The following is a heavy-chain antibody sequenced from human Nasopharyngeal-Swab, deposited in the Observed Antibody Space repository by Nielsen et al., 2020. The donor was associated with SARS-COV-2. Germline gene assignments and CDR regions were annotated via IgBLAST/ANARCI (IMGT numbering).Heavy chain of an antibody. CDR2: LNGGNTHT. CDR3: ARGDDYVWGSYRNDALDM. Sequence: ASVKVSCKASGYSFTRYSMHWVRQAPGQRLEWMAWLNGGNTHTEYSQKFLGRVTITRDTPASTAYMELDSLTSEDTALYYCARGDDYVWGSYRNDALDMWGQGTMVTVSS. CDR1: GYSFTRYS. J-gene: IGHJ3*02. V-gene: IGHV1-3*01. D-gene: IGHD3-16*02.